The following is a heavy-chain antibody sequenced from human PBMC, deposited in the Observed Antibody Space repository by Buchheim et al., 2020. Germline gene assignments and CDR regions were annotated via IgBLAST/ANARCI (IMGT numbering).Heavy chain of an antibody. Sequence: EVQLVESGGGLVQPGGSLRLSCEVSEFPFSVYWLHWVRQAPGKGLVWVSRINGDGSNTTYADSVKGRFTISRDSAKNTLYLQMNSLRAEDTAVYYCARAAEKLYYSDYWGQGTL. J-gene: IGHJ4*02. CDR3: ARAAEKLYYSDY. CDR1: EFPFSVYW. CDR2: INGDGSNT. V-gene: IGHV3-74*03.